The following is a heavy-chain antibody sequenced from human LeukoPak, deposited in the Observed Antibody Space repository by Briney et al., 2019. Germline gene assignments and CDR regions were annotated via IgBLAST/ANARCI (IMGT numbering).Heavy chain of an antibody. V-gene: IGHV5-51*01. CDR2: IYPGDSDT. CDR1: GYSFTSYW. J-gene: IGHJ4*02. D-gene: IGHD6-19*01. CDR3: ARLHSSGWNTFDY. Sequence: GESLKISCKGSGYSFTSYWIGWVRQMPGKGLEWMGIIYPGDSDTRYSPSFQGQVTISADKSISTAYPQWSSLKASDTAMYYCARLHSSGWNTFDYWGQGTLVTVSS.